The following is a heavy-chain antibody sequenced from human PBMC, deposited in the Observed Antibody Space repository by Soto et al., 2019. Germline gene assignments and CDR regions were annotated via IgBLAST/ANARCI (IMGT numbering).Heavy chain of an antibody. Sequence: EVQLLESGGGLVQPGVSLRLSCAASGFTFSSYAMNWVRQAPGKGLEWVSVISGSDGSTYYADSVKGRFTISRDNSKNTLNLQMNSLRAEDTAVYYCARRSSSWYFDYWGQGNLVTVSS. J-gene: IGHJ4*02. D-gene: IGHD6-13*01. V-gene: IGHV3-23*01. CDR3: ARRSSSWYFDY. CDR1: GFTFSSYA. CDR2: ISGSDGST.